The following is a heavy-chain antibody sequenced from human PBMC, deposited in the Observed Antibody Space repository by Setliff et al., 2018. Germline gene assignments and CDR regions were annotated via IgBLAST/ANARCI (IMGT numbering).Heavy chain of an antibody. J-gene: IGHJ4*02. D-gene: IGHD1-7*01. CDR1: GGTFRTDG. V-gene: IGHV1-69*13. CDR2: IIPVFGTA. Sequence: SVKVSCKASGGTFRTDGFNWVRQAPGQGLEWMGRIIPVFGTAKYVQKFQGRVTISADESARTAYMEMSSLRFEDTAVYYCAKPQVELRWGFESWGQGTPVTVSS. CDR3: AKPQVELRWGFES.